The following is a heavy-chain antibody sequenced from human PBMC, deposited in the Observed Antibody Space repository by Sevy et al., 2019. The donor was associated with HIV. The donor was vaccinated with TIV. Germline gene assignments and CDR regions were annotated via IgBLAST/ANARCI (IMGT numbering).Heavy chain of an antibody. D-gene: IGHD1-1*01. CDR3: APNWNLDY. CDR1: GFTFSSYA. V-gene: IGHV3-23*01. CDR2: ISGSDGST. J-gene: IGHJ4*02. Sequence: GGSLRLSCAASGFTFSSYAMSWDRQAPGKGLEWVSVISGSDGSTYYADSVKGRFTISRDNSKNTLYLQMNSLRAEDTAVYYCAPNWNLDYWGQGTLVTVSS.